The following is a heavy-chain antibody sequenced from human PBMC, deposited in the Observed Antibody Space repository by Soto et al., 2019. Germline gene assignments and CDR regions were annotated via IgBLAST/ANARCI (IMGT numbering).Heavy chain of an antibody. V-gene: IGHV1-69*01. Sequence: QVQLVQSGAEVKMPGSSVKVSCKASGGTFSSYAISWVRQAPGQGLEWMGGIIPIFGTANYAQKFQGRVTITADESKSTAYMELSSLRSEDTAVYYCARYCSGGSCYYYYYGIDVSGQGTTVTVSS. CDR3: ARYCSGGSCYYYYYGIDV. CDR2: IIPIFGTA. D-gene: IGHD2-15*01. J-gene: IGHJ6*02. CDR1: GGTFSSYA.